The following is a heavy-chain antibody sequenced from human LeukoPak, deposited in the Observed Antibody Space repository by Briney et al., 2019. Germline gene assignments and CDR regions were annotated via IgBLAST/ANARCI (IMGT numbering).Heavy chain of an antibody. CDR1: GGSITNYY. D-gene: IGHD2-15*01. Sequence: SETLSLTCTVSGGSITNYYWSWIRQPPGKGLEWIGYIYYSGSTNYNPSLKSRVTISVDTSKNQFSLKLSSVTAADTAVYYCASRYRSGGSCTVVGAFDIWGQGTMVTVSS. J-gene: IGHJ3*02. CDR2: IYYSGST. V-gene: IGHV4-59*08. CDR3: ASRYRSGGSCTVVGAFDI.